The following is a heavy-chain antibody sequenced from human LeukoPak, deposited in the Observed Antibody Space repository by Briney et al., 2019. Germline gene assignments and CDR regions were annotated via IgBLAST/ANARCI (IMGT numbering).Heavy chain of an antibody. Sequence: GGSLRLSYAASGFIFSSYGMHWVRQAPGKGLEWVAFIRNDGSIRHYADSVKGRFIISRDNSKNTLFLQMNSLRAEDTAVYYCARARSSYGYGDAFDIWGQGTMVTVSS. CDR2: IRNDGSIR. CDR3: ARARSSYGYGDAFDI. D-gene: IGHD5-18*01. J-gene: IGHJ3*02. CDR1: GFIFSSYG. V-gene: IGHV3-30*02.